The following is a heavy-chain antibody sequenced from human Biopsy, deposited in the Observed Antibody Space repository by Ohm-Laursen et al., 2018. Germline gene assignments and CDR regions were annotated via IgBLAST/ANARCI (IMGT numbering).Heavy chain of an antibody. CDR1: GFTFHTYA. V-gene: IGHV3-23*01. CDR3: VKQWGGYNFDY. CDR2: IDVSDYNT. D-gene: IGHD2-2*02. Sequence: SLRLSCTASGFTFHTYAMNWVRQAPGKGLEWVAHIDVSDYNTYYADSVRGRFTISRDNSKQMVHLEINSLTADDTAVYYCVKQWGGYNFDYWGQGSLVTVSS. J-gene: IGHJ4*01.